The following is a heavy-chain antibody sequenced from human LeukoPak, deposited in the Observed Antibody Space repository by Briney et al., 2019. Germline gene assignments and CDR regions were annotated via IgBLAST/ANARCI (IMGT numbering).Heavy chain of an antibody. CDR3: AKVTGYSLNRGAFDI. J-gene: IGHJ3*02. V-gene: IGHV3-23*01. Sequence: GGSLRLSCAASGFTFSTYAMSWVRKAPGKGLNWVSGISGSGGSTYYADSVKGRFTISRDNSKNTLDLQMNSLTAEDTAVYYCAKVTGYSLNRGAFDIWGQGTMVTVSS. CDR2: ISGSGGST. CDR1: GFTFSTYA. D-gene: IGHD5-18*01.